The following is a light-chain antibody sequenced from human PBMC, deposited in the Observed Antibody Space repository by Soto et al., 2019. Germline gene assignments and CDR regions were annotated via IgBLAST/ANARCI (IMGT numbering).Light chain of an antibody. J-gene: IGKJ1*01. CDR2: RAS. Sequence: EIVLTQSPGTLSLSPGERATLSCRASQSVSSTYLAWYQQKPGQAPRLLIYRASSRAAGIPDRFSGGGSGTDFTLTISRLEPEDFAVYYCQQFDVFGQGTKVEIK. V-gene: IGKV3-20*01. CDR1: QSVSSTY. CDR3: QQFDV.